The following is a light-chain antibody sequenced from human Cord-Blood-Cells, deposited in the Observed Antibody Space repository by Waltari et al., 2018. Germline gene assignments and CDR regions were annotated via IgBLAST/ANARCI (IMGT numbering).Light chain of an antibody. J-gene: IGKJ1*01. CDR1: QSVLYSSNNKNY. CDR2: WAS. V-gene: IGKV4-1*01. Sequence: DIVMTQSPDSLAVSLGERATINCKSSQSVLYSSNNKNYLAWYQQKPGQPPRLSIYWASTRESGGPDRVSGSVSGTDFTRTISSLQAEDVAVDYCQEYYSTPWTFGQGTKVEI. CDR3: QEYYSTPWT.